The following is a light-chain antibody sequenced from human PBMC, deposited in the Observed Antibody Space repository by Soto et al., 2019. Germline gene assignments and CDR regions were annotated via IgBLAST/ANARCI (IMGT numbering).Light chain of an antibody. CDR3: QQRRSWPLT. V-gene: IGKV3-11*01. CDR1: QSVSSY. J-gene: IGKJ4*02. Sequence: EIVLTQSPPTLSLFPGERTTLSCRASQSVSSYLAWYQQKPGQAPRLLIYAAANRATGIPARFSGSGSGTDFTLTISSLQSEDFAVYYCQQRRSWPLTFGGGTKVEIK. CDR2: AAA.